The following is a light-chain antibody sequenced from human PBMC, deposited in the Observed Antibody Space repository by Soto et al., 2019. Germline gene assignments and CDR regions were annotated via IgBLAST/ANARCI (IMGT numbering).Light chain of an antibody. V-gene: IGLV2-18*01. Sequence: QSALTQPASLSGSPGQSVTISCTGTSSDLGSYNRVSWYQRPPGTGPKLMIYEVSNRPSGVPDRFSVSKSGNTASLTISGLQAEDEAEYYCSLYTSDSTYVFGTGTKVTGL. CDR3: SLYTSDSTYV. CDR1: SSDLGSYNR. CDR2: EVS. J-gene: IGLJ1*01.